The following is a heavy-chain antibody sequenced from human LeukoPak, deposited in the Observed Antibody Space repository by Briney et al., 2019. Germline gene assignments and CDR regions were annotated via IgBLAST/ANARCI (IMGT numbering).Heavy chain of an antibody. D-gene: IGHD6-19*01. CDR1: GFTFTSFA. Sequence: GGSLRLSCAATGFTFTSFAMSWVRQAPGKGLEWVSPFSGGGGGTFYADSVKGRFTISRDNSKNTLYLQMNSLRAEDTAVYYCAKDGHSGSVDYWGQGTLVTVSS. CDR2: FSGGGGGT. CDR3: AKDGHSGSVDY. V-gene: IGHV3-23*01. J-gene: IGHJ4*02.